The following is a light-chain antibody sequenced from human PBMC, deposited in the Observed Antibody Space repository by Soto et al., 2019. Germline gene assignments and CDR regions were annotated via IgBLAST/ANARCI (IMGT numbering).Light chain of an antibody. CDR2: EVS. Sequence: QSVLTQPASVSGSPGQSITISCTGTSSDVGGYNYVSWYQQHPGKVPKLMIYEVSNRPSGVSNRFSGSKSGNTASLTISGLQAEDEADYYCCSYTSTSSGVFGTGTKLTVL. CDR3: CSYTSTSSGV. CDR1: SSDVGGYNY. J-gene: IGLJ1*01. V-gene: IGLV2-14*01.